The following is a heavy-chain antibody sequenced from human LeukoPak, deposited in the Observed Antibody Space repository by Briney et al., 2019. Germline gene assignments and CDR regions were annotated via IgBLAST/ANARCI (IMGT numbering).Heavy chain of an antibody. CDR1: ESTFSSYW. CDR3: ARGKYCFNS. V-gene: IGHV3-7*01. Sequence: GGSLRLSCAASESTFSSYWMSWVRQAPGKGLEWVANIKQDGSEQFYVHSVKGRFTISRDNAKNSLFLQMNSLRAEDTAVYFCARGKYCFNSWGQGTLVAVSS. J-gene: IGHJ4*02. D-gene: IGHD2-21*02. CDR2: IKQDGSEQ.